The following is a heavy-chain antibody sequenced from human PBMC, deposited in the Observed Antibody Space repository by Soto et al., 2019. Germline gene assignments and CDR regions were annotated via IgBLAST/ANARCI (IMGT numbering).Heavy chain of an antibody. V-gene: IGHV1-18*04. Sequence: ASVKVSCKASGYTFTSYGISWVRQAPGQGLEWMGWISAYNGNTNYAQRFQDRVTLTRDMSTATTYMELSRLTSEDTAIYYCAADATAWQQMVPSDYWGQGTLVTVSS. CDR3: AADATAWQQMVPSDY. CDR1: GYTFTSYG. J-gene: IGHJ4*02. CDR2: ISAYNGNT. D-gene: IGHD2-8*01.